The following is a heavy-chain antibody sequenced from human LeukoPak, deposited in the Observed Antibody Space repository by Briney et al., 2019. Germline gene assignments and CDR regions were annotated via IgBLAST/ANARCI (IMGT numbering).Heavy chain of an antibody. CDR3: ARDSYYDFWSGYSEDPNYYYGMDV. J-gene: IGHJ6*02. CDR1: GYTFTGYY. Sequence: ASVKVSRKASGYTFTGYYMHWVRQAPGQGLEWMGWISAYNGNTNYAQKLQGRVTMTTDTSTSTAYMELRSLRSDDTAVYYCARDSYYDFWSGYSEDPNYYYGMDVWGQGTTVTVSS. CDR2: ISAYNGNT. D-gene: IGHD3-3*01. V-gene: IGHV1-18*04.